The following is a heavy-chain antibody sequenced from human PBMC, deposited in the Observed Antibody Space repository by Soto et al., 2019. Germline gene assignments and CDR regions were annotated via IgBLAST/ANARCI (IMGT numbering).Heavy chain of an antibody. Sequence: GESLKISSKASGSDFADYSIAGVRQTPGTGLEWLGIVHPGDSDIRYIPSFQGQVTISADRSIATAYLQWINRKGSDSAVSYCARRLHYYYKGGYYVGWFDPWRQGSVDTVSS. D-gene: IGHD3-22*01. CDR2: VHPGDSDI. V-gene: IGHV5-51*01. CDR3: ARRLHYYYKGGYYVGWFDP. J-gene: IGHJ5*01. CDR1: GSDFADYS.